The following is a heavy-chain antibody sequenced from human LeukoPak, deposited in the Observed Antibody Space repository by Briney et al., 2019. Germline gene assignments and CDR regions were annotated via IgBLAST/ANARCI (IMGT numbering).Heavy chain of an antibody. Sequence: GGSLRLSCAASGFIFSRYGMSWVRQAPGKGLEWVSTISGSGGTTYYGDSVKGRFTISRDNSKNTLYLQMNSLRAEDTAVYYCAKDLDGGSRHYYYYMDVWGKGTTVTVSS. CDR3: AKDLDGGSRHYYYYMDV. CDR2: ISGSGGTT. D-gene: IGHD4-23*01. V-gene: IGHV3-23*01. J-gene: IGHJ6*03. CDR1: GFIFSRYG.